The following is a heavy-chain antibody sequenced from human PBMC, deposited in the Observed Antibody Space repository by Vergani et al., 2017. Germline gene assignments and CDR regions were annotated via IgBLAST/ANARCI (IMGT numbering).Heavy chain of an antibody. CDR3: ARDTTDCSGGSCYAYYYYGMDV. D-gene: IGHD2-15*01. Sequence: QVQLVETGGGLVKPGGSLRLSCAASGFTFSDYYMSWIRQAPGKGLEWVSYISSSSSYIYYADSVKGRFTISRDNAKNSLYLQMNSLRAEDTAVYYCARDTTDCSGGSCYAYYYYGMDVWGQGTTVTVSS. CDR2: ISSSSSYI. J-gene: IGHJ6*02. V-gene: IGHV3-11*06. CDR1: GFTFSDYY.